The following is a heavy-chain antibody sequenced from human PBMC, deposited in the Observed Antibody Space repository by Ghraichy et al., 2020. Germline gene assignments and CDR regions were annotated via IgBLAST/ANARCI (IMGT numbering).Heavy chain of an antibody. CDR1: GYRFTKNW. CDR3: ARQEWLYGPFDY. J-gene: IGHJ4*02. CDR2: IYPGDSDT. Sequence: GESLNISCKGSGYRFTKNWIGWVRQMPGKGLEWMGIIYPGDSDTRYSPSFQGQVTISVDKSLSTAYLQWSSLKASDTAIYYCARQEWLYGPFDYWGQGTLVSVSS. V-gene: IGHV5-51*01. D-gene: IGHD3-3*01.